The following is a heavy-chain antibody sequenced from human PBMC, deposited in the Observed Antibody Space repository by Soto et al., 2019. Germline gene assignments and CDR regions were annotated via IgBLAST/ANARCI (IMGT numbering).Heavy chain of an antibody. CDR2: ISYDGSNK. V-gene: IGHV3-30-3*01. CDR1: GFTFSSYA. CDR3: ARDRAARRTKPYGMDV. Sequence: EGSLILSCAASGFTFSSYAMHWVRQAPGKGLEWVAVISYDGSNKYYADSVKGRFTISRDNSKNTLYLQMNSLRAEDTAVYYCARDRAARRTKPYGMDVWGQGTTVTVSS. D-gene: IGHD6-6*01. J-gene: IGHJ6*02.